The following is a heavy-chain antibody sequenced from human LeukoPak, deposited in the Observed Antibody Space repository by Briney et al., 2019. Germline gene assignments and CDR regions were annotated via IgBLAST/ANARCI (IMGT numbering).Heavy chain of an antibody. CDR2: IPYDGRNQ. Sequence: GGSLRLSCVASGFTFSSYGMHWVRQAPGKGPEWVAFIPYDGRNQYFADSVKGRFTTSRDISKNTLHLQMNSLRTEDTAVYYCAKDGTIFGVTYLDYWGQGTLVTVSS. CDR1: GFTFSSYG. CDR3: AKDGTIFGVTYLDY. D-gene: IGHD3-3*01. V-gene: IGHV3-30*02. J-gene: IGHJ4*02.